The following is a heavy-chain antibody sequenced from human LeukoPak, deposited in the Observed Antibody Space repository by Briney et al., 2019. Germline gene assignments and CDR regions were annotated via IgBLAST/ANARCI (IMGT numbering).Heavy chain of an antibody. CDR3: ARRGYYDSSGYSQYYFDY. D-gene: IGHD3-22*01. Sequence: SETLSLTCAVYGGSFSGYYWSWIRQPPGKGLEWIGEINHSGSTNYNPSLKSRVTISVDTSKNQFSLKLSSVTAADTAVYYCARRGYYDSSGYSQYYFDYWGQGTLVTASS. CDR1: GGSFSGYY. V-gene: IGHV4-34*01. J-gene: IGHJ4*02. CDR2: INHSGST.